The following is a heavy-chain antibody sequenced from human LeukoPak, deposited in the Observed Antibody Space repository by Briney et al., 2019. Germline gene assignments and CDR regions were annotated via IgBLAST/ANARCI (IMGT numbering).Heavy chain of an antibody. CDR1: GFMLSTDW. CDR2: IKPDGSET. Sequence: GGSLRLSCAASGFMLSTDWMTWVRQAPGKGLEFVANIKPDGSETYYVDSVKGRFTISRENTKKLVFLQMKSLRGEDAAVYHCGGFGYEAAIDLWGKGTLVTVSS. V-gene: IGHV3-7*01. J-gene: IGHJ4*02. CDR3: GGFGYEAAIDL. D-gene: IGHD2-15*01.